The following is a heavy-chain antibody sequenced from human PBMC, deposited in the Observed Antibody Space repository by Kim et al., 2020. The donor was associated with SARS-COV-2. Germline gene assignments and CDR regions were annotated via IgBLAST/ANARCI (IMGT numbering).Heavy chain of an antibody. CDR1: GFTFSSYA. J-gene: IGHJ1*01. CDR2: ISGSGGST. V-gene: IGHV3-23*01. Sequence: GGSLRLSCAASGFTFSSYAMSWVRQAPGKGLEWVSAISGSGGSTYYADSVKGRFTISRDNSKNTLYLQMNSLRAEDTAVYYCAKEGEIVVVTAIYYEYFQHWGQGTLVTVSS. D-gene: IGHD2-21*02. CDR3: AKEGEIVVVTAIYYEYFQH.